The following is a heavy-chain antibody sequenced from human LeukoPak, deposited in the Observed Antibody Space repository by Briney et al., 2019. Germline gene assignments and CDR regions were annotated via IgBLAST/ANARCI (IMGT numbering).Heavy chain of an antibody. Sequence: SETLSLTCAVYGGSFSGYYWSWIRQPPGKGLEWIGEINHSESPNYNASLKSRVTISVDTSKNQFSLRLSSVTAADTAVYYCAPRGDIEHSYGYGKWFDPWGQGTRVTVSS. CDR1: GGSFSGYY. CDR3: APRGDIEHSYGYGKWFDP. V-gene: IGHV4-34*01. J-gene: IGHJ5*02. D-gene: IGHD5-18*01. CDR2: INHSESP.